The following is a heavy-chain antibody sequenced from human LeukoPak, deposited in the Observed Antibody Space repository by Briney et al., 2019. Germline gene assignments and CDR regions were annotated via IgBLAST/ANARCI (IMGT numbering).Heavy chain of an antibody. Sequence: ASETLSLTCTVSGYSITNNYYWDWVRQPPGKGLEWIASIYHSGRTYYNPALKSRVTISVDTSKNHFSLKLTSVTAADTAVYYCARGIGSGYTDDWGHGTLVTVSS. CDR3: ARGIGSGYTDD. J-gene: IGHJ4*01. CDR2: IYHSGRT. D-gene: IGHD3-22*01. CDR1: GYSITNNYY. V-gene: IGHV4-38-2*02.